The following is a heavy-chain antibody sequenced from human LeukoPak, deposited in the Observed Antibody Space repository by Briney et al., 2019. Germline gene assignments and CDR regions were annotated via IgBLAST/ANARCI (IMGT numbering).Heavy chain of an antibody. J-gene: IGHJ5*02. CDR3: ASREQWLGYNWFDP. CDR2: IIPIFGTA. CDR1: GGTFSSYA. D-gene: IGHD6-19*01. Sequence: VASVNVSCKASGGTFSSYAISWVRQAPGQGLEWMGGIIPIFGTANYAQKFQGRVTITADESTSTAYMELSSLRSEDTAVYYCASREQWLGYNWFDPWGQGTLVTVSS. V-gene: IGHV1-69*13.